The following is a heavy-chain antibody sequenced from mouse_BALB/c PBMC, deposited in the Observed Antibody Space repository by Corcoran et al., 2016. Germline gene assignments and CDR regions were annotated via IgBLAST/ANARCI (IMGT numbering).Heavy chain of an antibody. J-gene: IGHJ4*01. CDR1: GYTFTNYG. Sequence: QIQLVQSGPELKKPGETVKISCKASGYTFTNYGMSWVKQAPGKGLKWMGWINTYTGEGTYGDDFKGRFTFSLETSASTAYLQINNLKNEDTATYFCAREPFAMDYWGQGISVTVSS. CDR2: INTYTGEG. CDR3: AREPFAMDY. V-gene: IGHV9-3-1*01.